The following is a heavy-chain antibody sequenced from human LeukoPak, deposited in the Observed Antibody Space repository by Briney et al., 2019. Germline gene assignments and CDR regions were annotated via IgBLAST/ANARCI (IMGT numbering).Heavy chain of an antibody. CDR3: ARAIGVAGTDAFDI. Sequence: SETLSLTCTVSGGSISSSSYYWGWIRQPPGKGLEWIGEIHHRGTTYYNPSLRSRVTISVDTSKNQFSLKLSSVTAADTAVYYCARAIGVAGTDAFDIWGQGTMVTVSS. D-gene: IGHD6-19*01. CDR2: IHHRGTT. J-gene: IGHJ3*02. V-gene: IGHV4-39*07. CDR1: GGSISSSSYY.